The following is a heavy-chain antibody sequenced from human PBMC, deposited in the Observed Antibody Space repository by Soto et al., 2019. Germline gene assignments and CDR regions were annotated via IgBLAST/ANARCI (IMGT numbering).Heavy chain of an antibody. CDR3: AAKRWLQWDFDY. CDR1: GFTFTSSA. V-gene: IGHV1-58*01. Sequence: SVKVSCKASGFTFTSSAVQWVRQARGQRLEWIGWIVVGSGNTNYTQKFQERVTITRDMSTSTAYMELSSLRSEDTAVYYCAAKRWLQWDFDYWGQGTLVTVSS. D-gene: IGHD5-12*01. CDR2: IVVGSGNT. J-gene: IGHJ4*02.